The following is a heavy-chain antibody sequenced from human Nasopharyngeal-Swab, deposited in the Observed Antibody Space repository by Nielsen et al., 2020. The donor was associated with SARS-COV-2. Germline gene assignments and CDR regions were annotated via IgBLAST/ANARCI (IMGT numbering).Heavy chain of an antibody. CDR2: INHSGST. J-gene: IGHJ4*02. CDR3: ARGPTYRL. CDR1: GGSFSGYY. Sequence: SETLSLTCAVYGGSFSGYYWSWIRQPPGKGLEWIGEINHSGSTNYNPSLKSRVTISVDTSKNQFSLKLSSVTAADTAVYYCARGPTYRLWGRGTLVTVSS. V-gene: IGHV4-34*01. D-gene: IGHD2/OR15-2a*01.